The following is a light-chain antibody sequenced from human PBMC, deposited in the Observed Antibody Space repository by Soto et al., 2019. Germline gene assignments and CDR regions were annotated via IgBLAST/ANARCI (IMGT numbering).Light chain of an antibody. CDR1: QSVSTN. J-gene: IGKJ4*01. Sequence: EIVMTQSPATLSVSPGERATLSCRASQSVSTNLAWYQQKPGQAPRLLIYGASTRATGIPARFSGSGSGTDFTLTISSLQSEDFAVYYCQQYNNWPPLTFGGGSNADIK. CDR2: GAS. CDR3: QQYNNWPPLT. V-gene: IGKV3-15*01.